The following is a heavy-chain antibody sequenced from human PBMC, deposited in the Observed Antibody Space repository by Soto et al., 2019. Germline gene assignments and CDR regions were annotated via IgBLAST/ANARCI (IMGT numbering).Heavy chain of an antibody. D-gene: IGHD6-19*01. CDR2: IYYSGST. J-gene: IGHJ4*02. V-gene: IGHV4-30-4*01. Sequence: SETLSLTCTVSGGSISSGDYYWSWIRQPPGKGLERIGYIYYSGSTYYNPSLKSRVTISVDTSKNQFSLKLSSVTAADTAVYYCARAGLSAVAGTSTQFDYWGQGTLVTVSS. CDR3: ARAGLSAVAGTSTQFDY. CDR1: GGSISSGDYY.